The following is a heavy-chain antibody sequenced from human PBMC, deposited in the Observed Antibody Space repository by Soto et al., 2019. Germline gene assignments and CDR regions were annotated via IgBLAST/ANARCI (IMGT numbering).Heavy chain of an antibody. CDR3: AFQWLHDAFDI. Sequence: GSLRLSCAASGXTFSSYSMHWVRQAPGKGLEWVAVISYDGSNKYYADSVKGRFTISRDNSKNTLYLKMNSLRAEDTAVYYCAFQWLHDAFDIWGQGTMGTVSS. J-gene: IGHJ3*02. CDR1: GXTFSSYS. V-gene: IGHV3-30-3*01. D-gene: IGHD3-22*01. CDR2: ISYDGSNK.